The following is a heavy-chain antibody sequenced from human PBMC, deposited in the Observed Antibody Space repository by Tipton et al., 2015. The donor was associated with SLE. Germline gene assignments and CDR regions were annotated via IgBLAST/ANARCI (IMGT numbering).Heavy chain of an antibody. CDR1: GGSFSGYY. CDR2: INHSGST. Sequence: TLSLTCAVYGGSFSGYYWSWIRQPPGKGLEWIGEINHSGSTNYNPSLKSRVTISVDTSKNQFSLKLSSVTAADTAVYYCARFSAAAGFLRFDYWGQGALATVSS. CDR3: ARFSAAAGFLRFDY. D-gene: IGHD6-13*01. V-gene: IGHV4-34*01. J-gene: IGHJ4*02.